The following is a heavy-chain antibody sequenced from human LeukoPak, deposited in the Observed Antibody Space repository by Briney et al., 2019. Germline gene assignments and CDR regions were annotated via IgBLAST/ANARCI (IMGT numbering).Heavy chain of an antibody. CDR3: AKLTAGDAFDI. Sequence: PGGSLRLTCAASGFAFGSYAMSWVRQAPGKGLEWVSSLSASGANIHYTDSVKGRFAISRDNSKNTLYLQMNSLRAEDTAVYYCAKLTAGDAFDIWGQGTMVTVSS. V-gene: IGHV3-23*01. CDR1: GFAFGSYA. J-gene: IGHJ3*02. D-gene: IGHD3-16*01. CDR2: LSASGANI.